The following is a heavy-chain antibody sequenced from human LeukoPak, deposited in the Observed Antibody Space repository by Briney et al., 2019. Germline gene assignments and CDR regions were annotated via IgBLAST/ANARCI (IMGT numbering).Heavy chain of an antibody. CDR2: INPNSGGT. CDR3: AADAEYGYLSYL. CDR1: GYTFTGYY. J-gene: IGHJ5*02. D-gene: IGHD5-24*01. V-gene: IGHV1-2*02. Sequence: ASVKVSCKASGYTFTGYYMHWVRQAPGQGLEWMGWINPNSGGTNYAQKFQGRVTMTRDTSISTAYMELSSLRSEDTAVYYCAADAEYGYLSYLWGQGTLVTVSS.